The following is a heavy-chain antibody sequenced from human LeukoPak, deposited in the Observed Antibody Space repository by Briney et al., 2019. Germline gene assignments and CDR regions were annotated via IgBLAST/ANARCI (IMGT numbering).Heavy chain of an antibody. CDR2: IYPGDSDT. J-gene: IGHJ4*02. CDR1: GYSFTSYW. CDR3: ARGGYYDSSGYYKYYFDY. V-gene: IGHV5-51*01. Sequence: GESLRISGKGFGYSFTSYWIGWVRQMPGKGLEWMGIIYPGDSDTRYSPSFQGQVTISADKSISTAYLQWSSLKASDTAMYYCARGGYYDSSGYYKYYFDYWGQGTLVTVSS. D-gene: IGHD3-22*01.